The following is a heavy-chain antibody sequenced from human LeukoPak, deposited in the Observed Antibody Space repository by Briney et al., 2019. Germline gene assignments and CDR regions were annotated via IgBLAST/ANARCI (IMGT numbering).Heavy chain of an antibody. CDR3: ARAADAFDI. CDR2: ISYDGSNK. J-gene: IGHJ3*02. CDR1: GFTFSSYA. V-gene: IGHV3-30-3*01. Sequence: QTGGSLRLSCAASGFTFSSYAMHWVRQAPGKGLEWVAVISYDGSNKYYADSVKGRFTISRDNSKNTLYLQMNSLRAEDTAVYYCARAADAFDIWGQGTMVTVSS.